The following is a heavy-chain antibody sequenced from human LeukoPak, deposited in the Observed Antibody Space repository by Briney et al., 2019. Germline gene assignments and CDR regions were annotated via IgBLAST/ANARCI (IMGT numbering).Heavy chain of an antibody. CDR2: INHSGST. CDR1: GGSFSGYY. Sequence: SETLSLTCAVYGGSFSGYYWSWIRQPPGKGLEWIGEINHSGSTNYNPSLKSRVTISVDTSKNQFSLKLSSVTAADTAVYYCARRKTWIQLWLRGKNWFDPWGQGTLVTVSS. CDR3: ARRKTWIQLWLRGKNWFDP. J-gene: IGHJ5*02. D-gene: IGHD5-18*01. V-gene: IGHV4-34*01.